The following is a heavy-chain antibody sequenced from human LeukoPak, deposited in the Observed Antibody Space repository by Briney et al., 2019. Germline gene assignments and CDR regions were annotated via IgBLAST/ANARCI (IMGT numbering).Heavy chain of an antibody. D-gene: IGHD3-22*01. CDR2: MNPNSGNT. J-gene: IGHJ4*02. CDR3: ARGFDPYYYYSSGYYDN. V-gene: IGHV1-8*01. Sequence: ASVKVSCKASGYTFTSYDINWVRQATGQGLEWMGWMNPNSGNTGYAQKFQGRVTMTRNTSISTAYMELSSLRSEDTAVYYCARGFDPYYYYSSGYYDNLGQGTLVTVSS. CDR1: GYTFTSYD.